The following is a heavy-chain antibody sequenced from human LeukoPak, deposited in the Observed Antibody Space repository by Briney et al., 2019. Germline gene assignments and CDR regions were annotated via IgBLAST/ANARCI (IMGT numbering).Heavy chain of an antibody. CDR1: GYRFTSYW. CDR3: ARQEVPAASTYYFDY. Sequence: GESLQISCKGSGYRFTSYWIGWVRQMPGKGLEWMGIIYPGDSDTRYSPSFQGQVTISADKSISTAYLQWSSLKASDTAMYYCARQEVPAASTYYFDYWGQGTLVTVSS. CDR2: IYPGDSDT. D-gene: IGHD2-2*01. J-gene: IGHJ4*02. V-gene: IGHV5-51*01.